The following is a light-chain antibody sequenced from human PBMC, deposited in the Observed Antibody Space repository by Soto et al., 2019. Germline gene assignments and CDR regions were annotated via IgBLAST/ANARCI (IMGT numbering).Light chain of an antibody. CDR1: SSDVGGYNY. J-gene: IGLJ2*01. V-gene: IGLV2-8*01. CDR3: SSFAGGGNPVL. Sequence: QSALTQPPSASGSLGQSVTISCTGTSSDVGGYNYVSWHQQHPGKAPKLMIYEVTKRPSGVPDRFSGSKSGNTASLTVSGLQAEEEADYYCSSFAGGGNPVLFGGGTQLTVL. CDR2: EVT.